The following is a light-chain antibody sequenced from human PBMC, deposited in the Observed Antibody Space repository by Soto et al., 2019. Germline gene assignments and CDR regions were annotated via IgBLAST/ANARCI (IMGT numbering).Light chain of an antibody. V-gene: IGLV1-47*01. Sequence: QSVLTQPPSASGTPGQRVTISCSGSSSNIGSNYVYWYQQLPGTAPKLLIYRNNQRPSVVPDRFSGSKSGTSASLAISGLRSEEEANSYCAAWDDSLSGVVFGGGTKLTVL. CDR2: RNN. CDR3: AAWDDSLSGVV. CDR1: SSNIGSNY. J-gene: IGLJ3*02.